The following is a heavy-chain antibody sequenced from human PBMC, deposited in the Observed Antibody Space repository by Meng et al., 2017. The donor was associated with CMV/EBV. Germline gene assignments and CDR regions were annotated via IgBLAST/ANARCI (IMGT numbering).Heavy chain of an antibody. V-gene: IGHV5-51*01. CDR2: IYPGDSDT. CDR1: GYSFTSYW. J-gene: IGHJ3*02. CDR3: ATSTAMVSPDAFDI. D-gene: IGHD5-18*01. Sequence: GGSLRLSCKGSGYSFTSYWIGWVRQMPGKGLEWMGIIYPGDSDTRYSPSFQGQVTISADKSIRPAYLQWSSLKASDTAMYYCATSTAMVSPDAFDIWGQGTMVTVSS.